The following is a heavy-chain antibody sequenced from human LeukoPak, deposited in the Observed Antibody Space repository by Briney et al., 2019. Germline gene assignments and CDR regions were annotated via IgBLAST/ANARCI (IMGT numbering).Heavy chain of an antibody. Sequence: PSETLSLTCTVSGGSISSGGYYWSWIRQHPGKGLEWIGYIYYSGSTYYSPSLKSRVTISVDTSKNQFSLKLSSVTAADTAVYYCARGRNRNWFDPWGQGTLVTVSS. CDR2: IYYSGST. D-gene: IGHD1-14*01. CDR3: ARGRNRNWFDP. J-gene: IGHJ5*02. V-gene: IGHV4-31*03. CDR1: GGSISSGGYY.